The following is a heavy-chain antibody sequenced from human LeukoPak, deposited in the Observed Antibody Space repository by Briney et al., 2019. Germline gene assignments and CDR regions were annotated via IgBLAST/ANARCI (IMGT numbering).Heavy chain of an antibody. J-gene: IGHJ2*01. CDR3: ARTVSDYWYFDL. D-gene: IGHD4-17*01. CDR1: GYTFTSYY. Sequence: ASVKVSCKASGYTFTSYYMHWVRQAPGQGLEWMGIINPSGGSTGYAQKFQGRVTMTRDTSTSTVYMELSSLRSEDTAVYYCARTVSDYWYFDLWGRGTLVTVSS. V-gene: IGHV1-46*01. CDR2: INPSGGST.